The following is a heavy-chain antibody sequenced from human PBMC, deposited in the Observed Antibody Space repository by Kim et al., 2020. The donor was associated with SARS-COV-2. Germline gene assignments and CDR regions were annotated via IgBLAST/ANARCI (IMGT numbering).Heavy chain of an antibody. CDR2: IYPGDSDT. J-gene: IGHJ3*02. CDR1: GYSFTSYW. V-gene: IGHV5-51*01. D-gene: IGHD5-12*01. Sequence: GESLKISCKGSGYSFTSYWIGWVRQMPGKGLECMGIIYPGDSDTRYSPSFQGQVTISADKSISTAYLQWSSLKASDTAMYYCATDKSGDGYNLDAFDIWGQGTMVTVSS. CDR3: ATDKSGDGYNLDAFDI.